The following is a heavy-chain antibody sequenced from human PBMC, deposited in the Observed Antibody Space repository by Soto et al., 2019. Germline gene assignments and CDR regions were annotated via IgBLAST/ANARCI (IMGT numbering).Heavy chain of an antibody. Sequence: QVQLQESGPGLVKPSETLSLTCTVSGGSISSYYWRWIRQPPGKGLEWIGYIYYSGSTNYNPALKRRVTISVDTSKNQFSLKLSSVTAAETAVYYCASHSSGWLVYAFDIWGQGTMVTVSS. CDR2: IYYSGST. D-gene: IGHD6-19*01. J-gene: IGHJ3*02. V-gene: IGHV4-59*01. CDR1: GGSISSYY. CDR3: ASHSSGWLVYAFDI.